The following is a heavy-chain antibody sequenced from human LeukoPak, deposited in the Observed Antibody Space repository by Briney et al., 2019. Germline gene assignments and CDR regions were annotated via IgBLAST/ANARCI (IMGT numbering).Heavy chain of an antibody. Sequence: SVEVSCKASGGTFSSYAISWVRQAPGQGLEWMGGIIPIFGTANYAQKFQGRVTITTDESTSTAYMELSSLRSEDTAVYYCARVVLPDYYDSSGYLDDAFDIWGQGTMVTVSS. CDR2: IIPIFGTA. CDR1: GGTFSSYA. J-gene: IGHJ3*02. D-gene: IGHD3-22*01. V-gene: IGHV1-69*05. CDR3: ARVVLPDYYDSSGYLDDAFDI.